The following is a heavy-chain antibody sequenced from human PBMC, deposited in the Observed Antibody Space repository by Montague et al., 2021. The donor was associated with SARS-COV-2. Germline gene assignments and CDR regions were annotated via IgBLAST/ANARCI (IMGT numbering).Heavy chain of an antibody. J-gene: IGHJ4*02. Sequence: CAISGDSVSSNSVAWSWIRQSPLRGLEWLGRTYYRSKWYSDYAPSVRGRLTVNPDASENEFSLELNYVTPEDTAVYYCVRYSGWFYFDFWGQGTPVTVSS. CDR2: TYYRSKWYS. CDR3: VRYSGWFYFDF. V-gene: IGHV6-1*01. D-gene: IGHD6-19*01. CDR1: GDSVSSNSVA.